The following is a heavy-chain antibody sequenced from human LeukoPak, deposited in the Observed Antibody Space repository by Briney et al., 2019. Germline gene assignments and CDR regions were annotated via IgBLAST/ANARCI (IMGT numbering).Heavy chain of an antibody. J-gene: IGHJ3*01. CDR2: ISYDGRNK. Sequence: GGSLRLSCAASGFTFSSYDMHWVRQAPGKGLEWVAVISYDGRNKYYADSVKGRFTISRDNSKNTLYLQMNSLRPDTAVYYCAKVNVSEPYPSDAFDLWGQGTVVTVSS. D-gene: IGHD2-21*01. CDR3: AKVNVSEPYPSDAFDL. CDR1: GFTFSSYD. V-gene: IGHV3-30*18.